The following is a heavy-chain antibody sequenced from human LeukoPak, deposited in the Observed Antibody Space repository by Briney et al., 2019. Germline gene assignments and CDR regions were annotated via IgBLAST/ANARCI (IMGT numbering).Heavy chain of an antibody. CDR2: IGYSEFT. Sequence: PSETLSLTYTVSGGSINDGYWSWIRQPPGKGLEWIGYIGYSEFTNYNPSLKSRVTISLDTSKSQFSLKLTSVTAADTAVYFCARYSTYCGSTTCYYFDYWGQGALVAVSS. J-gene: IGHJ4*02. D-gene: IGHD2-2*01. V-gene: IGHV4-59*12. CDR3: ARYSTYCGSTTCYYFDY. CDR1: GGSINDGY.